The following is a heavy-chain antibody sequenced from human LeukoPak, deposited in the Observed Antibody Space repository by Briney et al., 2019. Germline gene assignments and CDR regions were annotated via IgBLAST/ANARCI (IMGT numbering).Heavy chain of an antibody. V-gene: IGHV7-4-1*02. D-gene: IGHD6-19*01. CDR3: ARDLSHGWLVQGDSAFNV. CDR2: INTNTGNP. Sequence: ASVKVSCKASGYTFTSYAMNWVRQAPGQGLEWMGWINTNTGNPTYAPGFTGRFVFSLDTSVSTAYLQITSLKAEDTAVYYCARDLSHGWLVQGDSAFNVWGQGTMVTVSS. CDR1: GYTFTSYA. J-gene: IGHJ3*01.